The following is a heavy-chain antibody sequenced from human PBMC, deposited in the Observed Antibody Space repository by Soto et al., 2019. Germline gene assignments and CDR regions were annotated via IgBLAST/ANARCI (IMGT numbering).Heavy chain of an antibody. Sequence: PSETLSLTCTVSGGSVSSGSYYWSWIRQPPGKGLEWIGYIYYSGSTNYNPSLKSRVTISVDTSKNQFSLKLSSVTAADTAVYYCARDLAARPPPRGFDPWGQGTLVTVSS. D-gene: IGHD6-6*01. V-gene: IGHV4-61*01. CDR2: IYYSGST. J-gene: IGHJ5*02. CDR1: GGSVSSGSYY. CDR3: ARDLAARPPPRGFDP.